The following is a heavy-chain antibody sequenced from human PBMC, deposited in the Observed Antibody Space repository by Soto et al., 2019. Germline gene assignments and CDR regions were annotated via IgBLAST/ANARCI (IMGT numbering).Heavy chain of an antibody. CDR2: IIPILGIA. J-gene: IGHJ4*02. CDR3: ARDGITIFPGRYFDY. CDR1: GGTFSSYT. Sequence: QVQLVQSGAEVKKPGSSVKVSCKASGGTFSSYTISWVRQAPGQGLEWMGRIIPILGIANYAQKFQGRVTINADKSTSTAYMELSSLRSEDTAVYYCARDGITIFPGRYFDYWGQGTLVTVSS. D-gene: IGHD3-9*01. V-gene: IGHV1-69*08.